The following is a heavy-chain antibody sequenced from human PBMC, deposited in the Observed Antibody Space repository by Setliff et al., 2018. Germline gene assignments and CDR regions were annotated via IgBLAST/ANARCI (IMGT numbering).Heavy chain of an antibody. CDR3: AREGFYCTNGVCYRPFDY. CDR1: GDSIINYY. Sequence: SETLSLTCTVSGDSIINYYWSWIRQPPGKGLEWIGNIYSSGSTNYSPSLKSRVTISVDTSKNQFSLNLTSVTAADTAVYYCAREGFYCTNGVCYRPFDYWGQGTLVTV. J-gene: IGHJ4*02. D-gene: IGHD2-8*01. V-gene: IGHV4-4*08. CDR2: IYSSGST.